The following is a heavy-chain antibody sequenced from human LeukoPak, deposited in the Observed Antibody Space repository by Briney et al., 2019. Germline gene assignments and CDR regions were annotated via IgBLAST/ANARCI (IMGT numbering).Heavy chain of an antibody. J-gene: IGHJ4*02. V-gene: IGHV3-23*01. CDR1: GFTFSSYA. CDR2: ISGSGGST. CDR3: ARDISYYSGSYFSGGFDY. Sequence: GGSLRLSCAASGFTFSSYAMSWVRQAPGKGLEWVSAISGSGGSTYYADSVKGRFTISRDNAKNSLYLQMNSLRAEDTAMYYCARDISYYSGSYFSGGFDYWGQGTLVTVSS. D-gene: IGHD1-26*01.